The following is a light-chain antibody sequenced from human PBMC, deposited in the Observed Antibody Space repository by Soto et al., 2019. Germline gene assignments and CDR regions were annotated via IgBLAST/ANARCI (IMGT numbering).Light chain of an antibody. J-gene: IGKJ5*01. CDR2: LGS. CDR1: QSLPHSNGYNY. CDR3: MQALQTPIT. Sequence: DIVMTQSPLSLPVTPGEPASISCRSSQSLPHSNGYNYLDWYLQKPGQSPQLLIYLGSNRASGVTDRFGGIGSGADFTLKISRVEAEDVGVYYCMQALQTPITFGQGTRLEIK. V-gene: IGKV2-28*01.